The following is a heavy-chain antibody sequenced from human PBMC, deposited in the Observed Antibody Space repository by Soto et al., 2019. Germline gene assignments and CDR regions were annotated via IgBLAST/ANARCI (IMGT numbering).Heavy chain of an antibody. D-gene: IGHD3-10*01. V-gene: IGHV1-69*01. J-gene: IGHJ6*02. CDR2: IIPIFGTA. CDR3: ARQVYYGSGSYYHYDYGMDV. Sequence: QVQLVQSGAEVKKPGSSVKVSCKASGGTFSSYAISWVRQAPGQGLEWMGGIIPIFGTANYAQKFQGRVTITADESTSTAYMELSSLRSEDTAVYYCARQVYYGSGSYYHYDYGMDVWGQGTTVTVSS. CDR1: GGTFSSYA.